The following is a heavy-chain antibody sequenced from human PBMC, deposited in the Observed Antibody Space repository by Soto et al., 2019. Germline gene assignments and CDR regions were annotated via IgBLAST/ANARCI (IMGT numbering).Heavy chain of an antibody. V-gene: IGHV1-18*01. CDR1: GYTFTSYG. D-gene: IGHD3-10*01. CDR3: ARDSPHLSVSGKIDY. Sequence: GASVKVSCKASGYTFTSYGISWVRQAPGQGLEWMGWISAYNGNTNYAQKLQGRVTMTTDTSTSTAYMELRSLRSDDTAVYYCARDSPHLSVSGKIDYWGQGTLVTVSS. J-gene: IGHJ4*02. CDR2: ISAYNGNT.